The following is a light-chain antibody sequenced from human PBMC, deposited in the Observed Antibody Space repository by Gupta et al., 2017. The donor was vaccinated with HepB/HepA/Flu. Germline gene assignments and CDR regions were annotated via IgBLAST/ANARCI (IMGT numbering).Light chain of an antibody. V-gene: IGKV3-11*01. CDR3: QQRSNWPPKLT. J-gene: IGKJ4*01. CDR2: DAS. CDR1: QSVSSY. Sequence: IVLTQSPATLSLSPGERATLSCRASQSVSSYLAWYQQKPGQAPRLLIYDASNRATGIPARFSGSGSGTDFTLTISSLEPEDVAVYYCQQRSNWPPKLTFGGGTKVEIK.